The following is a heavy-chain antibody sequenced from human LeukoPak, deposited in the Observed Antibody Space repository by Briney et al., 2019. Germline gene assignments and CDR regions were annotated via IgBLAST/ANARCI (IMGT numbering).Heavy chain of an antibody. CDR3: ARARSFDY. Sequence: SETLSLTCTVSGGSISSGGYYWSWIRQPPGKGLEWIGEINHSGSTNYNPSLKSRVIISVDTSKNQFSLKLSSVTAADTAVYYCARARSFDYWGQGTLVTVSS. V-gene: IGHV4-39*07. CDR1: GGSISSGGYY. CDR2: INHSGST. J-gene: IGHJ4*02.